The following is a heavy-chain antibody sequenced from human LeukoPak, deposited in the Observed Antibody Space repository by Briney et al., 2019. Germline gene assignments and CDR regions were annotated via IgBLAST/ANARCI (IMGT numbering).Heavy chain of an antibody. J-gene: IGHJ4*02. CDR1: GFTFSSYA. V-gene: IGHV3-64D*06. CDR3: VPRDSSGWLDF. Sequence: GGSLRLSCSASGFTFSSYAMHWVRQAPGKGLEYVSAISSHGSGTYYADFVKGRFTISRDNSKNTLYLQMSSLRAGDTAVYYCVPRDSSGWLDFWGQGTLVTVSS. CDR2: ISSHGSGT. D-gene: IGHD6-19*01.